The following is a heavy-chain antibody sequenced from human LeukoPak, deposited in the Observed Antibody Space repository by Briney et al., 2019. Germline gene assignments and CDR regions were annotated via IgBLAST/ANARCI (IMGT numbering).Heavy chain of an antibody. D-gene: IGHD3-22*01. CDR1: GFTFSSYA. Sequence: GGSLRLSCAASGFTFSSYAMGWVRQAPGKGLEWVSAISGSGGSTYYADSVKGRFTISRDNSKNTLYLQMNSLRAEDTAVYYCAKAPSGPYYYDSSGYYYGPSYFDYWGQGTLVTVSS. J-gene: IGHJ4*02. CDR2: ISGSGGST. CDR3: AKAPSGPYYYDSSGYYYGPSYFDY. V-gene: IGHV3-23*01.